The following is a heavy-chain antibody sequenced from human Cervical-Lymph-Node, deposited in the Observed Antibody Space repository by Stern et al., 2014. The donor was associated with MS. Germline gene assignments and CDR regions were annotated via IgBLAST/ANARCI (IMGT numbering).Heavy chain of an antibody. D-gene: IGHD1-26*01. J-gene: IGHJ3*02. V-gene: IGHV4-31*03. CDR2: ISYSGNT. CDR1: GGSISSDDNY. CDR3: ARDGPQVGAGSFDI. Sequence: QVQLQESGPGLVKPSQTLSLTCTVSGGSISSDDNYWNWIRQLPGKGLEWIGYISYSGNTYNTPSLKSRVIISADTSKNQFSLKLSSVTAADTAVYYCARDGPQVGAGSFDIWGRGTMVTVSS.